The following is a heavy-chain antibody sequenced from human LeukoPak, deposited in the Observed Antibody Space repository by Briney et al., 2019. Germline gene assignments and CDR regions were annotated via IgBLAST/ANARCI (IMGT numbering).Heavy chain of an antibody. CDR3: ARVTRTGTTAAYYFDY. D-gene: IGHD1-7*01. Sequence: GGSLRLSCAASGFTFSSYDMHWVRQATGKGLEWVSAIGTAGDTYYADSVKGRFTISRDNSKNTLYLQMNSLRAEDTAVYYCARVTRTGTTAAYYFDYWGQGTLVTVSS. CDR1: GFTFSSYD. J-gene: IGHJ4*02. V-gene: IGHV3-13*01. CDR2: IGTAGDT.